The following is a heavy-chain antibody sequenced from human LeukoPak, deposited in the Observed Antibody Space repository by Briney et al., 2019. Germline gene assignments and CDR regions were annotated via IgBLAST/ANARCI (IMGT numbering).Heavy chain of an antibody. CDR2: VYNSGST. V-gene: IGHV4-59*01. D-gene: IGHD4-17*01. CDR3: ARGHPDYGDLIDY. J-gene: IGHJ4*02. Sequence: SETLSLTCAVSGASMSNYHWSWIRQPPGRGLEYIGYVYNSGSTFYNPSLKSRVTISADTSRKQFSLKLTSVTATDTAVYYCARGHPDYGDLIDYWGQGTLVTVSS. CDR1: GASMSNYH.